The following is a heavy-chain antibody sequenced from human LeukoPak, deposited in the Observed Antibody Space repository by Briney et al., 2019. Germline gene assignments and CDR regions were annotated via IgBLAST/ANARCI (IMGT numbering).Heavy chain of an antibody. Sequence: PGGSLRLSCAAPGFTVSGSYMSWVRQAPGKGLAWLSLIYSAGNTYHADSVKGRFVMSRDTSNNMVYLQMGSLRVEDTAVYYCARVAGSNWYFDLWGRGTLVTVSS. J-gene: IGHJ2*01. CDR3: ARVAGSNWYFDL. D-gene: IGHD3-10*01. CDR1: GFTVSGSY. V-gene: IGHV3-53*01. CDR2: IYSAGNT.